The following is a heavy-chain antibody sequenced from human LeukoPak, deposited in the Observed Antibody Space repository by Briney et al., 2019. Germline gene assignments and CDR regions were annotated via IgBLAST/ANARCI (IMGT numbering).Heavy chain of an antibody. V-gene: IGHV4-4*07. J-gene: IGHJ4*02. CDR3: ARYPYYYGSGLD. CDR2: IYTSGST. CDR1: GGSISSYY. Sequence: SETLSLTCTVSGGSISSYYWSWIRQPTGKGLEWIGRIYTSGSTNYNPSLRSRVTMSVDTSKNQFSLKLSSVTAADTAVYYCARYPYYYGSGLDWGQGTLVTVSS. D-gene: IGHD3-10*01.